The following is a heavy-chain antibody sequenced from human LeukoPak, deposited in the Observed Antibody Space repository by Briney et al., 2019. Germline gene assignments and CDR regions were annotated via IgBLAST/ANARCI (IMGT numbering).Heavy chain of an antibody. Sequence: SETLSLTCTVSGGSISSYYWSWIRQPPGKGLEWIGYIYYSGSANYNPSLKSRVTISVDTSKNQFSLKLSSVTAADTAVYYCARTQWGSWFDPWGQGTLVTVSS. J-gene: IGHJ5*02. CDR3: ARTQWGSWFDP. D-gene: IGHD2-8*01. CDR1: GGSISSYY. CDR2: IYYSGSA. V-gene: IGHV4-59*12.